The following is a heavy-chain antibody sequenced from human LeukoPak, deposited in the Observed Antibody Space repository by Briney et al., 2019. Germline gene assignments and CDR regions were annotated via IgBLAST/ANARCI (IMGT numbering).Heavy chain of an antibody. J-gene: IGHJ3*02. CDR3: AREEYQLLLAHDAFDI. V-gene: IGHV4-30-4*01. CDR1: GGSISSGDYY. CDR2: IYYSGST. Sequence: SQTLSLTCTVSGGSISSGDYYWSWIRQPPGKGLEWIGYIYYSGSTYYNPSLKSRVTISVDTSKNQFSLKLSSVTAADTAVYYCAREEYQLLLAHDAFDIWGQGTMVTVSS. D-gene: IGHD2-2*01.